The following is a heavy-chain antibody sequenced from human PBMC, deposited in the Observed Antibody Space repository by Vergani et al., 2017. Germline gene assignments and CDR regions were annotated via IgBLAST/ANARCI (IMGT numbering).Heavy chain of an antibody. D-gene: IGHD2-15*01. V-gene: IGHV4-30-4*08. CDR3: AREEVGGYCSGGSCYRNWFDP. CDR2: IYYSGST. J-gene: IGHJ5*02. Sequence: QVQLQESGPGLVKPSQTLSLTCTVSGGSISSGDYYWSWIRQPPGKGLEWIGYIYYSGSTYYNPSLKSRVTISVDTSKHQFALKLSSVTAADTAVYYCAREEVGGYCSGGSCYRNWFDPWGQGTLVTVSS. CDR1: GGSISSGDYY.